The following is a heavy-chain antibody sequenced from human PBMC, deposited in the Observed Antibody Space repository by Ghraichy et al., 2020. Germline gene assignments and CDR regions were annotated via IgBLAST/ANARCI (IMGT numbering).Heavy chain of an antibody. Sequence: SETLSLTCTVSGGSISSYYWNWIRQPPGKGLEWIGYIYYSGSTNYNPSLKSRVTISVDTSKNQFSLKLSSVTAADTAVYYCARWNSYGSPPDYWGQGTLVTVSS. CDR2: IYYSGST. J-gene: IGHJ4*02. D-gene: IGHD5-18*01. V-gene: IGHV4-59*01. CDR3: ARWNSYGSPPDY. CDR1: GGSISSYY.